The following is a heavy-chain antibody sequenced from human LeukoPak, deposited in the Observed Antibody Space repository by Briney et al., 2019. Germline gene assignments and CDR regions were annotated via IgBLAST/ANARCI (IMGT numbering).Heavy chain of an antibody. J-gene: IGHJ6*02. CDR2: ISSSGSTI. Sequence: GGSLRLSCAASGFTFSDYYMSWIRQAPGKGLEWVSYISSSGSTIYYADSVKGRFTISRDNAKNSLYLQMNSLRAEDTAVYYCARGKTRSKYCSSTSPCNYYYGMDVWGQGTTVTVSS. CDR3: ARGKTRSKYCSSTSPCNYYYGMDV. D-gene: IGHD2-2*01. V-gene: IGHV3-11*01. CDR1: GFTFSDYY.